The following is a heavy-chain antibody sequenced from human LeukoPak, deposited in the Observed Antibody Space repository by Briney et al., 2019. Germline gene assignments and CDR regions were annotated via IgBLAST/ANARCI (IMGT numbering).Heavy chain of an antibody. D-gene: IGHD1-26*01. CDR3: ARQVGATTLIDT. J-gene: IGHJ5*02. CDR1: GGSIGSRNHY. CDR2: VYVIGTN. Sequence: PSETLSLTCTVSGGSIGSRNHYRGWIRQPPGKGLEWMASVYVIGTNYSNPSLKSRVTVSVDTSKNQLSLKLTSVTAADTALYYCARQVGATTLIDTWGQGTLVTVSS. V-gene: IGHV4-39*01.